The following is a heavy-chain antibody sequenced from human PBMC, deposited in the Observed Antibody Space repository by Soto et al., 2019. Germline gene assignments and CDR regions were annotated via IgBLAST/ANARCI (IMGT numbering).Heavy chain of an antibody. J-gene: IGHJ4*02. CDR3: ARERGLTASTLFGY. D-gene: IGHD3-10*02. CDR1: GYTFTSYG. CDR2: VSTYNGNT. V-gene: IGHV1-18*01. Sequence: QVQLVQSGPEVKMPGASVNVSCTASGYTFTSYGINWVRQAPGQGLEWMGRVSTYNGNTKYAQKFQGRVTMTTDTSTTTVYMHLRSLRSDDTAVDYCARERGLTASTLFGYWGQGTVFTVS.